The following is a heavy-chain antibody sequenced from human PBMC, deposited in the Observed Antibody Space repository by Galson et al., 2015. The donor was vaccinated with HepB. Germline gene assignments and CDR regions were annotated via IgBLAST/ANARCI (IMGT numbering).Heavy chain of an antibody. CDR3: VRDSSGLDF. D-gene: IGHD6-19*01. V-gene: IGHV3-74*01. CDR1: GFIFRKYW. Sequence: SLRLSCATSGFIFRKYWMHWVRQVPGKGLVWVSRINGDGSRISYADSVKGRFAISRDNAKNMLYLQMNSLRAEDTAVYYCVRDSSGLDFWGQGALVTVSS. CDR2: INGDGSRI. J-gene: IGHJ4*02.